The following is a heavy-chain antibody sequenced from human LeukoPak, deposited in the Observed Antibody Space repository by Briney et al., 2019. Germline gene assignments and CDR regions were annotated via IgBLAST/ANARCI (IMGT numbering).Heavy chain of an antibody. CDR3: AREVGDYVWGSYRHGGVLDP. J-gene: IGHJ5*02. D-gene: IGHD3-16*02. Sequence: GASVKVSCKASGYTFTSYGISWVRQAPGQGLEWMGWISAYNGNTNYARKLQGRVTMTTDTSTSTAYMELRSLRSDDTAVYYCAREVGDYVWGSYRHGGVLDPWGQGTLVTVSS. CDR1: GYTFTSYG. CDR2: ISAYNGNT. V-gene: IGHV1-18*04.